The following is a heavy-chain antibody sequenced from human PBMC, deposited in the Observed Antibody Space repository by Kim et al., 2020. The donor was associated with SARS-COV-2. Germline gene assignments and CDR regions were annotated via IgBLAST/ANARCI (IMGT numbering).Heavy chain of an antibody. V-gene: IGHV3-30*04. Sequence: GGSLRLSCAASGFTFSSYAMHWVRQAPGKGLEWVAVISYDGSNKYYADSVKGRFTISRDNSKNTLYLQMNSLRAEDTAVYYCARGRWPGYSSSWLDYWGQGTLVTVSS. CDR1: GFTFSSYA. J-gene: IGHJ4*02. CDR2: ISYDGSNK. CDR3: ARGRWPGYSSSWLDY. D-gene: IGHD6-13*01.